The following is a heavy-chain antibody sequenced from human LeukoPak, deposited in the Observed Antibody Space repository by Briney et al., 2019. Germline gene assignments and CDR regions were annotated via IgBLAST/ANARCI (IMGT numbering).Heavy chain of an antibody. CDR2: INPSGGST. D-gene: IGHD2/OR15-2a*01. CDR3: AKGRDHDTFPDAFDI. CDR1: GYTFTSYY. Sequence: AASVKVSCKASGYTFTSYYMHWVRQAPGQGLEWMGIINPSGGSTSYAQKFQGRVTMTRDTSTSTVYMELSSLRVEDTAVFHCAKGRDHDTFPDAFDIWGQGTMVTVSS. V-gene: IGHV1-46*01. J-gene: IGHJ3*02.